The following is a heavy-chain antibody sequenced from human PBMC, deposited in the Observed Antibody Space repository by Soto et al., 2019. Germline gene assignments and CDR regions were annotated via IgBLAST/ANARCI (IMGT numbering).Heavy chain of an antibody. CDR2: IYYSGST. D-gene: IGHD5-18*01. CDR1: GGSISSGWYY. Sequence: QSLPGTVSGGSISSGWYYWSFIRQHPGKGLEWIGYIYYSGSTYYNPSLKSRVTISVDTSKNQFSLKLSSVTAADTAVYYCARVSRGYSYGTRSIYYYYGMDVWGQGTTVTVSS. CDR3: ARVSRGYSYGTRSIYYYYGMDV. J-gene: IGHJ6*02. V-gene: IGHV4-31*03.